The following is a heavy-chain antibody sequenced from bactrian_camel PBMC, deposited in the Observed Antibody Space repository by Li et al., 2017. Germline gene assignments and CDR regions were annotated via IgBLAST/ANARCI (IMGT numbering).Heavy chain of an antibody. V-gene: IGHV3S6*01. CDR2: ISIVGTET. D-gene: IGHD6*01. CDR3: AMQILNGGTWYGVYNY. Sequence: VQLVESGGGSVQAGGSLRLSCAASESPFRNNCMAWFRQAPGKGLEWVSSISIVGTETYYSGSVKGRFTISSGAAKNTVYLQLNSLKPEDVGMYYCAMQILNGGTWYGVYNYWGQGTQVTVS. CDR1: ESPFRNNC. J-gene: IGHJ4*01.